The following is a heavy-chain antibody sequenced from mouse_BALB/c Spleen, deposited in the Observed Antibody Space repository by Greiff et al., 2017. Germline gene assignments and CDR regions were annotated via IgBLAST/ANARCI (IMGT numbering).Heavy chain of an antibody. Sequence: EVHLVESGGGLVKPGGSLKLSCAASGFAFSSYDMSWVRQTPEKRLEWVAYISSGGGSTYYPDTVKGRFTISRDNAKNTLYLQMSSLKSEDTAMYYCARLTVGAMDYWGQGTSVTVSS. CDR1: GFAFSSYD. D-gene: IGHD1-1*01. CDR3: ARLTVGAMDY. J-gene: IGHJ4*01. CDR2: ISSGGGST. V-gene: IGHV5-12-1*01.